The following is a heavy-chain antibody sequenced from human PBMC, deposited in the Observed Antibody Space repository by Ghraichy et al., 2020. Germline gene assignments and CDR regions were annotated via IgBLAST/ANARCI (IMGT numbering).Heavy chain of an antibody. V-gene: IGHV5-10-1*01. J-gene: IGHJ4*02. CDR2: IDPSDSSA. CDR1: RYTFTNYW. Sequence: GGSLRLSCKGSRYTFTNYWINWVRQVPGKGLEWIGKIDPSDSSANYSPSFQGHVTISVDKSVNTAYLQWSSLKVSDTAIYYCASETGGIDYWGQGTLVTVSS. D-gene: IGHD7-27*01. CDR3: ASETGGIDY.